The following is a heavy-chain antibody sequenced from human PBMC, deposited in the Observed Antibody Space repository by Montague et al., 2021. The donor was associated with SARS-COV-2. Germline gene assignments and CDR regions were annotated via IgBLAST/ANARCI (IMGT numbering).Heavy chain of an antibody. V-gene: IGHV2-70*01. J-gene: IGHJ4*02. CDR3: ARSYGDYRESYFDY. D-gene: IGHD4-17*01. Sequence: PALVKPTQTLTLTCTFSGFSLNTSGMCVSWIRQPPGKALEWLALIDWDEDQYYSTSLKTRLTISKDTSKNQVVLTMTNMDPIDTATYYCARSYGDYRESYFDYWGQGTLVTVSS. CDR2: IDWDEDQ. CDR1: GFSLNTSGMC.